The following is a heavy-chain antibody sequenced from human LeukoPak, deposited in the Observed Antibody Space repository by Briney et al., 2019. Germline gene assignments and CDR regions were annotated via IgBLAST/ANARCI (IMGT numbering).Heavy chain of an antibody. D-gene: IGHD3-10*01. J-gene: IGHJ6*02. Sequence: SETLSLTCAGYGGSFSGYYWSGIRQPPGKGLEWIGEINQSGSSNYNPSLKSRGTISVDTSKNQVSLKLSTVTAARTGVYYCASLRITMVRGVMRYYYYGMDVWGQGTTVTVSS. CDR3: ASLRITMVRGVMRYYYYGMDV. CDR1: GGSFSGYY. V-gene: IGHV4-34*01. CDR2: INQSGSS.